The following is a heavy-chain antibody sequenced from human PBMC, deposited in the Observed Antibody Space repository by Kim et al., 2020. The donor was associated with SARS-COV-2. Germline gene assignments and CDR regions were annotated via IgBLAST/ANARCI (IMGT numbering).Heavy chain of an antibody. CDR1: GGTFSSYA. J-gene: IGHJ5*02. CDR2: IIPIFGTA. V-gene: IGHV1-69*13. D-gene: IGHD3-10*01. CDR3: ARGGEILLWFRELAYNWFDP. Sequence: SVKVSCKASGGTFSSYAISWVRQAPGQGLEWMGGIIPIFGTANYAQKFQGRVTITADESTSTAYMELSSLRSEDTAVYYCARGGEILLWFRELAYNWFDPWGQGTLVTVSS.